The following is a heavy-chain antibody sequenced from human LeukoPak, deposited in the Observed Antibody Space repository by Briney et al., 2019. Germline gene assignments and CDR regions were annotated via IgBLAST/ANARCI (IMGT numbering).Heavy chain of an antibody. V-gene: IGHV3-30*02. CDR3: AKDWQQLDDY. D-gene: IGHD6-13*01. CDR2: IRYDGSNK. CDR1: GFTFSSYG. J-gene: IGHJ4*02. Sequence: GGSLRLSCAASGFTFSSYGMHWVRQAPGKGLEWVAFIRYDGSNKYYADSVKGRFTISRDNSKKTMYLQMNSLRAEDTAVYYRAKDWQQLDDYWGQGTLVTVSS.